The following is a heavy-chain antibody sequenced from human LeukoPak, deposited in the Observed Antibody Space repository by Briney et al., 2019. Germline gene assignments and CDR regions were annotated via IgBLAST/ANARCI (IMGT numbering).Heavy chain of an antibody. D-gene: IGHD5-24*01. CDR1: GFSLSDFW. J-gene: IGHJ3*02. CDR3: ARDLMAEAFDI. CDR2: MKYDGSDI. V-gene: IGHV3-7*01. Sequence: GGFLRLSCVASGFSLSDFWMSWVRQAPGKGLEWVANMKYDGSDINYVDSVKGRFTISRDNARNSLYLQMDSLRGEDTAVYYCARDLMAEAFDIWGQGTMVTVSS.